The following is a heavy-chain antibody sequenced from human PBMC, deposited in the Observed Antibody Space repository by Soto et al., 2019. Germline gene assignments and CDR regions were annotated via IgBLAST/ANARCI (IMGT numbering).Heavy chain of an antibody. Sequence: TLSLTCTVSGGSISSSSYYWGWIRQPPGKGLEWIGSIYYSGSTYYNPSLKSRVTISVDTSKNQFSLKLSSVTAADTAVYYCARLTIWGYDMKYYYYYGMDVWGQGTTVTVSS. CDR3: ARLTIWGYDMKYYYYYGMDV. CDR2: IYYSGST. J-gene: IGHJ6*02. D-gene: IGHD5-12*01. CDR1: GGSISSSSYY. V-gene: IGHV4-39*01.